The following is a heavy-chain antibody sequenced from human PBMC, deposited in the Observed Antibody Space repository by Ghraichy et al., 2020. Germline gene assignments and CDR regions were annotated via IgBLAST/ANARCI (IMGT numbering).Heavy chain of an antibody. D-gene: IGHD2-2*01. CDR1: GFTFSSYE. V-gene: IGHV3-48*03. CDR2: ISSSGSTI. CDR3: ARDNIVVVPAAMENYYYYYYMDV. Sequence: GGSLRLSCAASGFTFSSYEMNWVRQAPRKGLEWVSYISSSGSTIYYADSVKGRFTISRDNAKNSLYLQMNSLRAEDTAVYYCARDNIVVVPAAMENYYYYYYMDVWGKGTTVTVSS. J-gene: IGHJ6*03.